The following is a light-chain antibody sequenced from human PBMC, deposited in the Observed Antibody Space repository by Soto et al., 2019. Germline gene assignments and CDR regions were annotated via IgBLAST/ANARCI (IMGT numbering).Light chain of an antibody. V-gene: IGKV3-20*01. CDR2: GAS. J-gene: IGKJ5*01. CDR3: QQYRMSPNT. CDR1: QSVTSNY. Sequence: EIALTQSPGTLSLSPGERATLSCRARQSVTSNYLAWYQQKPGQAPRLLIYGASTRATGIPDRFSGSGSGTDFSLTIRGLKPEDFAVYYCQQYRMSPNTFGQGTRLEIK.